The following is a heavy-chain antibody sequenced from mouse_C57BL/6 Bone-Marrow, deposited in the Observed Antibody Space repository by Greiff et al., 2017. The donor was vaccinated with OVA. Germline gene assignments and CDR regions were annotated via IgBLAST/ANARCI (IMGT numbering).Heavy chain of an antibody. J-gene: IGHJ4*01. CDR2: IYPGSGST. Sequence: VQLQQPGAELVKPGASVKMSCKASGYTFTSYWITWVKQSPGQGLEWIGDIYPGSGSTNYNEKFKSKATLTVDPSSITAYMQLSSLTSEDSAVYYCARGDDYDGSMDYWGQGTSVTVSS. D-gene: IGHD2-4*01. CDR1: GYTFTSYW. V-gene: IGHV1-55*01. CDR3: ARGDDYDGSMDY.